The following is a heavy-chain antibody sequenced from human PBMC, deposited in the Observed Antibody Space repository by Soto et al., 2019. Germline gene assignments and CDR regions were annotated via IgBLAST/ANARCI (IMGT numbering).Heavy chain of an antibody. J-gene: IGHJ6*02. CDR1: GFSLTDTGVG. Sequence: QITLKESGPTLVKPTQTLTLTCTFSGFSLTDTGVGVGWIRQPPGKALEWLALIYGVDDRRYSPSQKSRLTITGDTSKNQVVLTMTDMDREDTATYYCAHRHYYGSGNPGMDLWGQGTKVTVSS. CDR2: IYGVDDR. V-gene: IGHV2-5*02. CDR3: AHRHYYGSGNPGMDL. D-gene: IGHD3-10*01.